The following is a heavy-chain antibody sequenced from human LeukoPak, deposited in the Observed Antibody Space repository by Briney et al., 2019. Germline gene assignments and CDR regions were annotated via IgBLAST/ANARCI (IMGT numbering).Heavy chain of an antibody. V-gene: IGHV4-59*08. D-gene: IGHD3-22*01. CDR2: IYYSGST. CDR1: GVSANTYY. CDR3: ARHGGYHSPIDY. Sequence: PSETLSLTCSVSGVSANTYYWSWIRQSPGKGLEWIGYIYYSGSTNYNPSLKSRVSISVDTSKNQFSLKLSSVTAADTAVYYCARHGGYHSPIDYWGQGTLVTVSS. J-gene: IGHJ4*02.